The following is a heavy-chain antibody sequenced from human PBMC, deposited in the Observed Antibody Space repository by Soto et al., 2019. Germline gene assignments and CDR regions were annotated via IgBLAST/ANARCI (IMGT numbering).Heavy chain of an antibody. CDR3: ARDQPGYSYGYGLGY. CDR1: GFTFSSYS. V-gene: IGHV3-21*06. CDR2: ISSSSSYI. D-gene: IGHD5-18*01. J-gene: IGHJ4*02. Sequence: EVQLVESGGGLVKPGGSLRLSCAASGFTFSSYSMNWVRQAPGKGLEWFSSISSSSSYIYYADSVKGRFTISRDNAKNSLYLQMNSLRAEDTDVYYCARDQPGYSYGYGLGYWGQGTRVSVSS.